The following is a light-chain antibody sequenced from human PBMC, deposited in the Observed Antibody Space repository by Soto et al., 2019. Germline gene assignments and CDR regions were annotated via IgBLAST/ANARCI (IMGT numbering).Light chain of an antibody. Sequence: QSALTQPASVSGSPGQSITISCTGTSSDVGGFNYVSWYQQHPGKAPKLMIYEVSNRPSGVSKRFSGSTSGNTASLTRAGLQAEDEADYYCSSYTSSSTRVFGGGTKLTVL. CDR1: SSDVGGFNY. V-gene: IGLV2-14*01. CDR3: SSYTSSSTRV. J-gene: IGLJ3*02. CDR2: EVS.